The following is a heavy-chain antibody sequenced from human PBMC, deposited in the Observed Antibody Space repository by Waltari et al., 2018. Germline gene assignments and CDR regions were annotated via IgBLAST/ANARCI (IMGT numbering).Heavy chain of an antibody. CDR3: ARDITVFGVVIRRYFDL. D-gene: IGHD3-3*01. CDR1: GFTVSTNL. Sequence: EVQLVESGVGLIQPGGPLSISCPAAGFTVSTNLISRARQAPGKGLEWVSLIYSGGNTYYADSVKGRFTISRDNSKNTIYLQMNSLTAEDTAVYYCARDITVFGVVIRRYFDLWGRGTLVTVSS. V-gene: IGHV3-53*01. CDR2: IYSGGNT. J-gene: IGHJ2*01.